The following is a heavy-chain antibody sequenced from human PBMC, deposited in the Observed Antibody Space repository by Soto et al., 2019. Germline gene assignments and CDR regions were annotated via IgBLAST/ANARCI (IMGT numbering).Heavy chain of an antibody. V-gene: IGHV4-59*01. CDR2: IYYSGST. J-gene: IGHJ4*02. D-gene: IGHD3-22*01. CDR1: GGSISSYY. CDR3: ARVGGYYYDSSGYLDY. Sequence: SETLSLTCTVSGGSISSYYWSWIRQPPGKGLEWIGYIYYSGSTNYNPSLKSRVTISVDTSKNQFSLKLSSVTAADTAVYYCARVGGYYYDSSGYLDYWGQGTLVPSPQ.